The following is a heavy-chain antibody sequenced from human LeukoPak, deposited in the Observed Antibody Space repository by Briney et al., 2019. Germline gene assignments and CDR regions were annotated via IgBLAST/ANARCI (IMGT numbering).Heavy chain of an antibody. CDR3: ARVYYYDSSVSDY. V-gene: IGHV3-48*01. Sequence: GGSLRLSCEASGFTFSSYSMNWVRQAPGKGLEWVSYISSSSSTIYYADSVKGRFTISRDNAKNSLYLQMNSLRAEDTAVYYCARVYYYDSSVSDYWGQGTLVTVSS. J-gene: IGHJ4*02. CDR2: ISSSSSTI. D-gene: IGHD3-22*01. CDR1: GFTFSSYS.